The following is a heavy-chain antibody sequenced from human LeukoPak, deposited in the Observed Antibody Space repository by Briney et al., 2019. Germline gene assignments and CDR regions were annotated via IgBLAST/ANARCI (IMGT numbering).Heavy chain of an antibody. CDR3: ARALGYCSSTICQWGTSYYYGMDV. CDR2: IIPIFGTA. J-gene: IGHJ6*04. D-gene: IGHD2-2*01. Sequence: GASVKVSCKASGGTFSSYAISWVRQAPGQGLEWMGGIIPIFGTANYAQKFQGRVTITADKSTSTAYMELSSLRSEDTAVYYCARALGYCSSTICQWGTSYYYGMDVWGKGTTVTVSS. V-gene: IGHV1-69*06. CDR1: GGTFSSYA.